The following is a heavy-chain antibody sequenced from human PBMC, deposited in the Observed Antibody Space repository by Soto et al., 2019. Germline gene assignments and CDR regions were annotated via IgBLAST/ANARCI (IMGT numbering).Heavy chain of an antibody. CDR2: ISGSGSSS. CDR1: GFTFTSYA. CDR3: AKGGSYYYDSSGYYAN. Sequence: GSLRLSCAASGFTFTSYAMSWVRQAPGKGLEWVSAISGSGSSSYYADSVKGRFTISRDNSKNTLFLQMNSLRAEDTAIYYCAKGGSYYYDSSGYYANWGQGTLVTVSS. J-gene: IGHJ4*02. V-gene: IGHV3-23*01. D-gene: IGHD3-22*01.